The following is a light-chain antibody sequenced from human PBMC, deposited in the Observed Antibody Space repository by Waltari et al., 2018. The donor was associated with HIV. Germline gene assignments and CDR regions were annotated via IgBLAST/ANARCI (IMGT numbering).Light chain of an antibody. Sequence: SSELAQDPAVSVALGQTVRITCQGDSVRSNYASWYQKKPGQAPVLVVYGENNRPSGIPDRFSGSSSGNTASLTIAGAQAEDEADYYCNSRDSSGHWFFGGGTKVTVL. CDR1: SVRSNY. CDR2: GEN. J-gene: IGLJ3*02. V-gene: IGLV3-19*01. CDR3: NSRDSSGHWF.